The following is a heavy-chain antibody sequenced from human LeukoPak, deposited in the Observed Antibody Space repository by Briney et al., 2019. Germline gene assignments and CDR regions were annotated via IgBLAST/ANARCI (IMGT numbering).Heavy chain of an antibody. CDR2: IIPIFGTA. Sequence: SVKVSCKASGGTFSSYAISWVRQAPGQRLEWMGGIIPIFGTANYAQKFHGRVTITADESTSTAYMELSSLRSEDTDVYYCARDGALILYGIYPWGQGTLVTVSS. CDR3: ARDGALILYGIYP. CDR1: GGTFSSYA. J-gene: IGHJ5*02. V-gene: IGHV1-69*13. D-gene: IGHD2-8*01.